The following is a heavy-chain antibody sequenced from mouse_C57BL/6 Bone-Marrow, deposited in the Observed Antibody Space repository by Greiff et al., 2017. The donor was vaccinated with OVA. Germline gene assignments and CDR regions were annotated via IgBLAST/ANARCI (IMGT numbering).Heavy chain of an antibody. V-gene: IGHV5-16*01. CDR3: ARDECHYGSSYWYFDG. D-gene: IGHD1-1*01. J-gene: IGHJ1*03. CDR1: GFTFSDYY. CDR2: INYDGSST. Sequence: EVKLQESEGGLVQPGSSMTLSCTASGFTFSDYYMAWVRQVPEKGLEWVANINYDGSSTYYLDSLKSRFIISRDNAKHILYLQMSSLKSEDTATXSCARDECHYGSSYWYFDGWGTGTTVTFSS.